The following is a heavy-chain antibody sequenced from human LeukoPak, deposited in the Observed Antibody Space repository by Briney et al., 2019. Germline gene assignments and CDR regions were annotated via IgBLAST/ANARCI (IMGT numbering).Heavy chain of an antibody. Sequence: GRSLRLSCAASGFTFSSYAMHWVRQAPGKGLEWVSVIYSGGSTYYADSVKGRFTISRDNSKNTLYLQMNSLRAEDTAVYYCAREVVMVRGVRGFDYWGQGTLVTVSS. CDR1: GFTFSSYA. CDR2: IYSGGST. V-gene: IGHV3-53*01. D-gene: IGHD3-10*01. J-gene: IGHJ4*02. CDR3: AREVVMVRGVRGFDY.